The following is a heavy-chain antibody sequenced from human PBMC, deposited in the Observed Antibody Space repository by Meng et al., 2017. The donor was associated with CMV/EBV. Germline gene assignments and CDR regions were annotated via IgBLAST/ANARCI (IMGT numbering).Heavy chain of an antibody. Sequence: SVKVSCKASGYTFTSYDINWVRQATGQGLEWMGGIIPIFGTANYAQKFQGRVTITTDESTSTAYMELSSLRSEDTAVYYCARENGVAGVEHFDYWGQGTLVTVSS. V-gene: IGHV1-69*05. D-gene: IGHD3-3*01. CDR2: IIPIFGTA. CDR1: GYTFTSYD. CDR3: ARENGVAGVEHFDY. J-gene: IGHJ4*02.